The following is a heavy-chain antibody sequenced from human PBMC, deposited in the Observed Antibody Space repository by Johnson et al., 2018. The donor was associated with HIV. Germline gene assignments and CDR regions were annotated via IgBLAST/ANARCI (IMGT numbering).Heavy chain of an antibody. D-gene: IGHD6-13*01. CDR2: ISWNSASI. Sequence: VQLVESGGGLVQPGRSPRLSCAASGFTFDDYAMHWVRLAPGKGLEWVSGISWNSASIGSADSVTGRFTISRDNAKNSLYLQMNSLRAEDTALYYCANDKGSSSWSGLDIWGQGTMVTVSS. V-gene: IGHV3-9*01. CDR1: GFTFDDYA. J-gene: IGHJ3*02. CDR3: ANDKGSSSWSGLDI.